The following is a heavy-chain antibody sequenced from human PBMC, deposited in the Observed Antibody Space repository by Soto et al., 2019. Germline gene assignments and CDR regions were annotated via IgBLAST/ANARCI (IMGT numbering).Heavy chain of an antibody. V-gene: IGHV3-23*01. Sequence: EVQLLESGGGLVQPGGSLRLSCAASGFTFSTYAMTWVRQAPGKGLEWVSTISSSGGSTYYAASVRGRFTISRDSSRNTLYLQMNSLRAEDTAIYYCAKEKDSTSSWMDSWGQGTLVSVAS. CDR1: GFTFSTYA. CDR3: AKEKDSTSSWMDS. J-gene: IGHJ4*02. D-gene: IGHD6-6*01. CDR2: ISSSGGST.